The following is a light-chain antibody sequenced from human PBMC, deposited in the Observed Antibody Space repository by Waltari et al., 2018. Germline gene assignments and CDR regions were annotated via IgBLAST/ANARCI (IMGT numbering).Light chain of an antibody. CDR2: EVT. CDR3: SSYTSSNTWV. V-gene: IGLV2-18*02. Sequence: QSALTQPPSVSGSPGQSVAISCTGTSSDVGSYNRLSWYQQPPGTAPKLIIYEVTDRPSGVPDRFSGSKSGNTASLTISGLQAEDEAHYYCSSYTSSNTWVFGGGTKLTVL. CDR1: SSDVGSYNR. J-gene: IGLJ3*02.